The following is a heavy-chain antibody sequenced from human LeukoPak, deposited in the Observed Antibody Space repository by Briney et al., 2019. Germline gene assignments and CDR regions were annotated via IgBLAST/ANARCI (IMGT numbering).Heavy chain of an antibody. V-gene: IGHV3-48*03. CDR2: ISSSGGTI. J-gene: IGHJ4*02. Sequence: GGSLRLSCAASGFTFSNHEMNWVRQAPGKGPEWLSYISSSGGTIYYAESVKGRFTISRDNARNSLYLQMNSLRAEDTAVYYCARPYGGQGYWGQGTLVTVSS. CDR3: ARPYGGQGY. CDR1: GFTFSNHE. D-gene: IGHD4-23*01.